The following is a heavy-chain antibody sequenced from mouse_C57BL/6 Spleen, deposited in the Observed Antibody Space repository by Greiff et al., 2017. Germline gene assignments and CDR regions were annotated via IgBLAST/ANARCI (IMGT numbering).Heavy chain of an antibody. Sequence: EVLLVESGGGLVKPGGSLKLSCAASGFTFSSYAMSWVRQTPEKRLEWVATISDGGSYTYYPDNVKGRFTISRDNAKNNLYLQMSHLTSEDTAMYSCARGRNWYFDVWGTGTTVTVSS. J-gene: IGHJ1*03. CDR2: ISDGGSYT. CDR1: GFTFSSYA. CDR3: ARGRNWYFDV. V-gene: IGHV5-4*01.